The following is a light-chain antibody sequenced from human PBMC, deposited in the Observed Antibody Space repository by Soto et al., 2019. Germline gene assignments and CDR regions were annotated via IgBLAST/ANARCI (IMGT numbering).Light chain of an antibody. CDR3: SSYRRSNTLV. J-gene: IGLJ1*01. CDR1: SSDIGTYHY. V-gene: IGLV2-14*01. CDR2: EVS. Sequence: QSVLTQPASLSGSPGQSITISCTGSSSDIGTYHYVSWYQHHPGKVPKLVIHEVSHRPSGVSTRFSGSKSGNTAYLTISGLQAEDEADYYCSSYRRSNTLVFGTGTKLTVL.